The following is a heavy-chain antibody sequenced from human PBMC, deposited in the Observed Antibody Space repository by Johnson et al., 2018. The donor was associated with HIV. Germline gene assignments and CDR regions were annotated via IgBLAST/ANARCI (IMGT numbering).Heavy chain of an antibody. CDR3: AREGAWEVRPGAFDI. V-gene: IGHV3-30*04. D-gene: IGHD1-26*01. CDR1: GFTFSS. CDR2: MSYDGISE. J-gene: IGHJ3*02. Sequence: QVQLVESGGGLVQPGRSLRLSCAASGFTFSSMQWVRQAPGKGLEWVAVMSYDGISEYNADSVKGRFTISRDNYKNTLYLQMNSLRAEDTAVYYCAREGAWEVRPGAFDIWGQGTMVTVSS.